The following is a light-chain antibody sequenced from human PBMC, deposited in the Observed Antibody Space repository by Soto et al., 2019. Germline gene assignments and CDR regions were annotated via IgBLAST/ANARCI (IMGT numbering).Light chain of an antibody. CDR3: QQYGISPIFT. V-gene: IGKV3-20*01. J-gene: IGKJ3*01. Sequence: EIVLTQSPGTLSVSPGERATLSCRASQSVSSSFLAWYQQKPGQAPRLLIYGASSRATGIPDRFSGSGSGTDFTLTISRLDPEYFAVYCCQQYGISPIFTFGPGTKVDI. CDR2: GAS. CDR1: QSVSSSF.